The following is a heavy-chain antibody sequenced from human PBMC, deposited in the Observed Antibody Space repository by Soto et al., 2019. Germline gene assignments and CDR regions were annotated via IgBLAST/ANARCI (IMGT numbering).Heavy chain of an antibody. CDR2: IYSSGST. CDR1: GGSINSYY. J-gene: IGHJ4*02. V-gene: IGHV4-59*08. CDR3: ARQYCSSTRCYQYFDY. D-gene: IGHD2-2*01. Sequence: PSETLSLTCTVSGGSINSYYWSWIRQSPEKGLEWIGYIYSSGSTNYNPSLKSRVTISVDTSKNQFSLKLSSVTAADTAVYYCARQYCSSTRCYQYFDYWGQGTLVTVS.